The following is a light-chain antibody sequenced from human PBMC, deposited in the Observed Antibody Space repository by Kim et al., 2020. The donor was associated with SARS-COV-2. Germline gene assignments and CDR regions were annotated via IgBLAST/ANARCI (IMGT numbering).Light chain of an antibody. CDR1: QSGSSSN. V-gene: IGKV3-20*01. CDR2: GAA. J-gene: IGKJ2*01. CDR3: QQYGIATPYT. Sequence: PGEQAHPACRASQSGSSSNFAWYQQEPGQAPRLLMYGAASRGTGIPDRFSGSGSGTDFIPTISKLGPEDFAMYYCQQYGIATPYTFGQGTKLEI.